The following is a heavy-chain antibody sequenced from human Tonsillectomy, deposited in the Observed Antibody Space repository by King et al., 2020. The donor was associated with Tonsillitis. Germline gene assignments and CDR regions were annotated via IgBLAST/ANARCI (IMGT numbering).Heavy chain of an antibody. CDR2: INSDGSST. CDR3: AISYSSGWYGSMFLGY. J-gene: IGHJ4*02. CDR1: GFTFSSYW. Sequence: VQLVESGGGLVQPGGSLRLSCAASGFTFSSYWMHWVRQAPGKGLVWVSRINSDGSSTNYADSVKGRFTISRDNAKNTLYLQMNSLRAEDTAVYFCAISYSSGWYGSMFLGYWGQGTLVTVSS. V-gene: IGHV3-74*01. D-gene: IGHD6-19*01.